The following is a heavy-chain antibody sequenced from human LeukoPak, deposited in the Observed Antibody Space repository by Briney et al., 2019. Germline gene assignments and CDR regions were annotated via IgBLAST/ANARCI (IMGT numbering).Heavy chain of an antibody. D-gene: IGHD3-22*01. CDR2: ISGDGSST. CDR3: AKADRYDSSGYYDY. Sequence: GGSLRLSCAASGFTFGDYSMHWVRQSPGEGLEWVSVISGDGSSTYYADSVKGRFTISRDNSKNSLYLQMNSLRTEDTALYYCAKADRYDSSGYYDYWGQGTLVTVSS. J-gene: IGHJ4*02. V-gene: IGHV3-43*02. CDR1: GFTFGDYS.